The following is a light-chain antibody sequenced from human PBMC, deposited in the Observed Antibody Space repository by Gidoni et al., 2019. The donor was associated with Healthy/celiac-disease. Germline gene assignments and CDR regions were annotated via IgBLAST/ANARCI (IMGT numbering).Light chain of an antibody. CDR1: QSISSW. Sequence: DIQMTQPPSTLSASVGDRVTITCRASQSISSWMAWYQQKPGKARKHLIYKASSLESGVPSRFSGSGSGTEFTLTISSLQPDDFATYYCQQYNSYSPWTFGQGTKVEIK. J-gene: IGKJ1*01. CDR2: KAS. V-gene: IGKV1-5*03. CDR3: QQYNSYSPWT.